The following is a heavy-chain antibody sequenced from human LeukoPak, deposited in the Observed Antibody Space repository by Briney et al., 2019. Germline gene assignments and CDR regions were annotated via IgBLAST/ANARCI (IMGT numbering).Heavy chain of an antibody. CDR3: ARLPWIQLWPDDWFDP. J-gene: IGHJ5*02. Sequence: GGSLRLSCAASGFTFSNYGMHWVRQAPGKGLEWVTFIRYDGNNKYYADSVKGRFIISRDNSKNTLYLQMDSLRAEDTAVYYCARLPWIQLWPDDWFDPWGQGTLVTVSS. V-gene: IGHV3-30*02. CDR1: GFTFSNYG. CDR2: IRYDGNNK. D-gene: IGHD5-18*01.